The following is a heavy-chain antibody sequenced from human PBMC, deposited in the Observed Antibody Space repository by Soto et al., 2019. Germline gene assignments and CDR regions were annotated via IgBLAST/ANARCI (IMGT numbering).Heavy chain of an antibody. D-gene: IGHD1-26*01. J-gene: IGHJ4*02. CDR1: GGSISSYY. CDR3: ARDPDQGAFDY. Sequence: GTLSLTCTVSGGSISSYYWSWIRQPPGKGLEWIGYIYYSGSTNYNPSLKSRVTISVDTSKNQFSLKLSSVTAADTAVYYCARDPDQGAFDYWGQGTLVTVSS. CDR2: IYYSGST. V-gene: IGHV4-59*01.